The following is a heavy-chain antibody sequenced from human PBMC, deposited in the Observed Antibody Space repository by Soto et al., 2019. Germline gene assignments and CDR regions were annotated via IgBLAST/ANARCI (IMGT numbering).Heavy chain of an antibody. D-gene: IGHD4-17*01. V-gene: IGHV3-30-3*01. J-gene: IGHJ6*02. CDR2: ISFDGTKK. CDR1: GFTFNIYA. CDR3: AREDDYGYRYINYGLDV. Sequence: PGGSLRLSCAASGFTFNIYALHCVRQAPGKGLEWAAVISFDGTKKYYSDSVKGRFTISRDNLKNTLYLQMNNLRVEDAALYFCAREDDYGYRYINYGLDVWGQGTTVTVSS.